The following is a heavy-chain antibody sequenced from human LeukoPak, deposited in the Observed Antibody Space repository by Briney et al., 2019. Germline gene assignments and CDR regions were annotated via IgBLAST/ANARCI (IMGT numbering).Heavy chain of an antibody. D-gene: IGHD5-24*01. CDR1: GGSISSYY. CDR3: SEGGERWLQLHGYYYYYGMDV. Sequence: SETLSLTCTVSGGSISSYYWSWIRQPPGKGLEWIGYIYYSGSTNYNPSLKSRVTISVDTSKNQFSLKLSSETAADTAVYYCSEGGERWLQLHGYYYYYGMDVWGQGTTVTVSS. J-gene: IGHJ6*02. CDR2: IYYSGST. V-gene: IGHV4-59*01.